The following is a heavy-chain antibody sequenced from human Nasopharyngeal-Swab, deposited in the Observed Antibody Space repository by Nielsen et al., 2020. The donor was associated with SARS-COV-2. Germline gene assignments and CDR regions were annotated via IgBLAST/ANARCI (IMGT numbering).Heavy chain of an antibody. V-gene: IGHV1-69*13. CDR2: IIPVFGTP. CDR1: GGTFRNSG. CDR3: AKVRTNYGMGLNGALDP. D-gene: IGHD4-17*01. J-gene: IGHJ5*02. Sequence: ASVKVSCKSSGGTFRNSGFSWVRQAPGQGLEWMGGIIPVFGTPLYAQKFQGRVTISADESTTTTYMELSSLRSQDTAVYYCAKVRTNYGMGLNGALDPWGQGTLVTVSS.